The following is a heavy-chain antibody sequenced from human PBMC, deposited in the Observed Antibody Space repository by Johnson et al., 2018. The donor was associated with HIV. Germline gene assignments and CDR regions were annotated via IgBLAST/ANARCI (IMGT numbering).Heavy chain of an antibody. CDR3: ARGRGRWELLGGRAFDI. CDR2: IRYDGSNK. V-gene: IGHV3-30*02. CDR1: GFTFSSYG. Sequence: QVQLVESGGGLVQPGGSLRLSCAASGFTFSSYGMHWVRQAPGKGLEWVAFIRYDGSNKYYGDSVKGRFTISRDNSKNTLYLQMNSLRAEDTAVYYCARGRGRWELLGGRAFDIWGQGTMVTVSS. D-gene: IGHD1-26*01. J-gene: IGHJ3*02.